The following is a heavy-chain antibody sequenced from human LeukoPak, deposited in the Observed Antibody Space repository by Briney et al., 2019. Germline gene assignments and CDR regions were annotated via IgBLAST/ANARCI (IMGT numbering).Heavy chain of an antibody. CDR2: IYYSGST. CDR3: ARQWYSSSWYETDRLGTIDNDY. V-gene: IGHV4-39*01. Sequence: PSETLSLTCTVSGGSISSSSYYWGWIRQPPGKGLEWIGSIYYSGSTYYNPSLKSRVTISVDTSKNQFSLKLSSVTAADTAVYYCARQWYSSSWYETDRLGTIDNDYWGQGTLVTVSS. J-gene: IGHJ4*02. D-gene: IGHD6-13*01. CDR1: GGSISSSSYY.